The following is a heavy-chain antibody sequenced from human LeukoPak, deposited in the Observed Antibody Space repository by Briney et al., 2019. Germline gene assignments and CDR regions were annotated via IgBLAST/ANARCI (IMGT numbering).Heavy chain of an antibody. J-gene: IGHJ4*02. CDR2: IFHSGNS. Sequence: SETLSLTCAVSRYSISSGSYWGWIRHSHGRGRDWLASIFHSGNSYYNPSLKVRPPLPVATPKTHFSLELTFVTARATALFYFSSVTYVDGMLYQFCDYWGQGILVTVSS. V-gene: IGHV4-38-2*01. CDR1: RYSISSGSY. D-gene: IGHD3-16*01. CDR3: SSVTYVDGMLYQFCDY.